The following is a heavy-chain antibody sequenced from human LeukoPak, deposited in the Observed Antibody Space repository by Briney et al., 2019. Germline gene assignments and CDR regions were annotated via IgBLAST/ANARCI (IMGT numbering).Heavy chain of an antibody. V-gene: IGHV1-24*01. CDR1: GHTLSGLA. CDR2: SHPEDGET. D-gene: IGHD3-16*01. Sequence: ASVKVSCKVSGHTLSGLAMHWVRQATGKGLEWMGGSHPEDGETIYAQKFKGRVTMTEDTATDTAYMELRSLRSEDTAVYYCAYRPPGDESFDIWGQGTLVTVSS. CDR3: AYRPPGDESFDI. J-gene: IGHJ3*02.